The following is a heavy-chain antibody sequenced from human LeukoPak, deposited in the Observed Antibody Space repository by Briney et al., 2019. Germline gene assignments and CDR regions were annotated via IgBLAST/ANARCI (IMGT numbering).Heavy chain of an antibody. CDR1: GGSISSGGYS. CDR3: AREVYCSGGSCDNWFDP. V-gene: IGHV4-30-2*01. Sequence: SQTLSLTCAVSGGSISSGGYSWSWIRQPPGKGLEWIGYIYHSGSTYYNPSLKSRVTISVDRSKNQFSLNLSSVTAADTAVYYCAREVYCSGGSCDNWFDPWGQGTLVTVSS. D-gene: IGHD2-15*01. CDR2: IYHSGST. J-gene: IGHJ5*02.